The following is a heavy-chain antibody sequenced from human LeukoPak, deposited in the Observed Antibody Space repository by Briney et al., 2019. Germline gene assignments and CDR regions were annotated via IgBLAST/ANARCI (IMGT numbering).Heavy chain of an antibody. Sequence: SETLSLTCTVSGYSMSSGYYWGWIRQPPGKGLEWIGSIYHSGSTYYNPSLKARVTISLDTSKNQFSLTLSSVTAADTAVYYCARVTGYMIEDYFDYWGQGTLLTVSS. J-gene: IGHJ4*02. D-gene: IGHD3-9*01. CDR3: ARVTGYMIEDYFDY. CDR1: GYSMSSGYY. V-gene: IGHV4-38-2*02. CDR2: IYHSGST.